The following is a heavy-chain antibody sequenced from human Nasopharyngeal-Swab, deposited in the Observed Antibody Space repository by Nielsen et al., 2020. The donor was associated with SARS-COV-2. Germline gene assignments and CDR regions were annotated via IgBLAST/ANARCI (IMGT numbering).Heavy chain of an antibody. CDR2: INPSGGST. V-gene: IGHV1-46*01. D-gene: IGHD3-10*01. J-gene: IGHJ6*03. Sequence: ASVKVSCKASGYTFTSYYMHWVRQAPGQGLEWMGIINPSGGSTSYAQKFQGRVTMTRDTSTSTVYMELSSLRSEDTAVYYCARDGDGSGSYGDYHYYYMDVWGKGTTVTVSS. CDR3: ARDGDGSGSYGDYHYYYMDV. CDR1: GYTFTSYY.